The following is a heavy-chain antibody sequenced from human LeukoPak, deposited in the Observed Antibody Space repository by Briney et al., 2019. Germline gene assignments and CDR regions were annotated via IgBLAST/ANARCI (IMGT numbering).Heavy chain of an antibody. CDR1: GGSISSYY. CDR2: IYYSGST. D-gene: IGHD6-13*01. J-gene: IGHJ4*02. CDR3: AKDLSWDGHQLRPDY. Sequence: SETLSLTCTVSGGSISSYYWSWIRQPPGKGLEWIGYIYYSGSTNYNPSLKSRVTISVDTSKNRFSLKLSSVTAADTAVYYCAKDLSWDGHQLRPDYWGQGTLVTVSS. V-gene: IGHV4-59*01.